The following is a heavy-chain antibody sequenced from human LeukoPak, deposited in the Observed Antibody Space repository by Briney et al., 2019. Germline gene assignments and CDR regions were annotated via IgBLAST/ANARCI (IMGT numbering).Heavy chain of an antibody. D-gene: IGHD2-15*01. Sequence: PSETLSLTCTVSGDSISSYYWSWIRQPPGKGLEWIGYIYYSGSTNYNPSLKSRVTISVDTSKNQSSLKLSSVTAAETPTYYRARYPIVVVVAATPGHAFDIWGQGTMVTVSS. CDR2: IYYSGST. V-gene: IGHV4-59*08. J-gene: IGHJ3*02. CDR3: ARYPIVVVVAATPGHAFDI. CDR1: GDSISSYY.